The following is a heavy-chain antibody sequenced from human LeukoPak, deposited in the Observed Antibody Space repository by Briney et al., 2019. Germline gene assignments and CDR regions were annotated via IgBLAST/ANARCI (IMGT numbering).Heavy chain of an antibody. CDR3: VRGYSGSYNGWFDP. J-gene: IGHJ5*02. CDR2: IKQDGSEK. D-gene: IGHD1-26*01. Sequence: GGSLRLSCEGSEFTFSFYWMSWVRQAPGKGLEWVANIKQDGSEKNYVDSVKGRFIISRDNAKNSLYLQMDSLRAEDTAVYHCVRGYSGSYNGWFDPWGQGTPVTVSS. CDR1: EFTFSFYW. V-gene: IGHV3-7*01.